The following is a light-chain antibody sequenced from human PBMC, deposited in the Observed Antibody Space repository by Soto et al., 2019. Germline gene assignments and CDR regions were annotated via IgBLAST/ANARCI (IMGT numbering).Light chain of an antibody. J-gene: IGKJ1*01. Sequence: DIQMTQSPSTLSASVGDRVTITCRASQSISNWLAWYQQKPGKAPKLLIYVASTLESGVPSRFSGSGSGTEFTLTISSLQPDDFATYYCQQYNTYSQTFGQGTKVEIK. V-gene: IGKV1-5*01. CDR2: VAS. CDR1: QSISNW. CDR3: QQYNTYSQT.